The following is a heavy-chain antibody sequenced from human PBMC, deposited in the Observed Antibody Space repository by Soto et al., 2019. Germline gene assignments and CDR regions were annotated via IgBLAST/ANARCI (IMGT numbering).Heavy chain of an antibody. CDR3: ARFAEMATTGNY. V-gene: IGHV1-69*12. CDR2: ISPIFGTA. J-gene: IGHJ4*02. D-gene: IGHD5-12*01. CDR1: GGTFSSYA. Sequence: QVQLVQSGAEVKKPGSSVKVSCKASGGTFSSYAISWVRQAPGQGLEWMGGISPIFGTANYAQKFHGRVTITAEESTSTAYRELSSLRSEDTAVYYCARFAEMATTGNYWGQGTLVTVSS.